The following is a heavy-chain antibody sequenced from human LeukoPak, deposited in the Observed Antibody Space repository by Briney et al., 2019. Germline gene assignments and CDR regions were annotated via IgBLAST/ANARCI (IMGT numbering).Heavy chain of an antibody. J-gene: IGHJ2*01. D-gene: IGHD7-27*01. V-gene: IGHV3-7*01. Sequence: SGGSLRLSCAASGFTFSSYWMSWVRQAPGKGLEWVANIKQDGSEKYYVDSVKGRFTISRDNAKNSLYLQMNSLRAEDTAVYYCARDLLGRSSKGYFDLWGRGTLVTVSS. CDR2: IKQDGSEK. CDR1: GFTFSSYW. CDR3: ARDLLGRSSKGYFDL.